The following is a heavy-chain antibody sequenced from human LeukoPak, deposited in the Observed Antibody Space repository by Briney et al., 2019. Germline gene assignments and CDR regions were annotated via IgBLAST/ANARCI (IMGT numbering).Heavy chain of an antibody. V-gene: IGHV3-7*01. CDR2: LKQDGSVK. Sequence: PGGSLRLSCVASGFTFSTYWMSWVRQAPGKGLEWVANLKQDGSVKHYVDSVKGRFTISRDNAKNSLYLQKTNLRAEDTAVYYCATSADSPGNSWGQGTLITVSS. CDR1: GFTFSTYW. J-gene: IGHJ4*02. CDR3: ATSADSPGNS. D-gene: IGHD4-23*01.